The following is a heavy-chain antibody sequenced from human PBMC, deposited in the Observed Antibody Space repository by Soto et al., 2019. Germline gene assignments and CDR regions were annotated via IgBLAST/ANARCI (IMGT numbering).Heavy chain of an antibody. V-gene: IGHV4-4*02. J-gene: IGHJ4*02. Sequence: QVQLQESGPGLVKPSGTLSLTCAVSGGSISSSNWWSWVRQPPGKGLEWIGEIYHSGSTNYNPSPKTRVTISVDKFKNQFSLKLSSVTAADTAVYYCARVAVAGTRVDYWGQGTLVTVSS. CDR2: IYHSGST. CDR3: ARVAVAGTRVDY. CDR1: GGSISSSNW. D-gene: IGHD6-19*01.